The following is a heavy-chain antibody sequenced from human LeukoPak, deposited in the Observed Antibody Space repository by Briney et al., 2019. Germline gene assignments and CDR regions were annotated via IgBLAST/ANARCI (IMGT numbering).Heavy chain of an antibody. V-gene: IGHV1-2*06. CDR3: AREKWFGESHDVFAI. D-gene: IGHD3-10*01. CDR1: GYTFTGCD. CDR2: INTNRGGT. J-gene: IGHJ3*02. Sequence: GASVKVSCKASGYTFTGCDMRWSRQGPGQGLELMGLINTNRGGTNYAQRFQGRVTMTRDTAISTASMELSRLRSDDTAVYYCAREKWFGESHDVFAIWGQGTMVTVSS.